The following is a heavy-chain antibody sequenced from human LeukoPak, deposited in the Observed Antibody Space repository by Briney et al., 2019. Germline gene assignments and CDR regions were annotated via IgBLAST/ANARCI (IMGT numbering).Heavy chain of an antibody. CDR1: GFTFSSYG. Sequence: GGSLRLSCAASGFTFSSYGMHWVRQAPGKGLEWVAVISYDGSNKYYADSVKGRFTISRDNSKNTLYLQMNSLRAEDTAVYYCAKDRGYFDYWGQGTLVTVSS. J-gene: IGHJ4*02. V-gene: IGHV3-30*18. CDR2: ISYDGSNK. CDR3: AKDRGYFDY.